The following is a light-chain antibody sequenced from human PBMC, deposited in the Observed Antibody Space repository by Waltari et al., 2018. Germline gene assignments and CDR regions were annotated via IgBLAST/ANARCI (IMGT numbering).Light chain of an antibody. CDR2: ETS. CDR1: QTIDY. J-gene: IGKJ2*02. CDR3: QPNYDTPRT. V-gene: IGKV1-39*01. Sequence: ITCRASQTIDYLSWYQHKPGGAPKLLIYETSTLQSGVPTRFSGSKFGTTFILTISSLQPEDFATYFCQPNYDTPRTFGQGTKVDIK.